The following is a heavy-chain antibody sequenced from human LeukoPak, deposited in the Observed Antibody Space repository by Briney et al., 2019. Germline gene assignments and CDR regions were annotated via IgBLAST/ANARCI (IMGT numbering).Heavy chain of an antibody. CDR2: IYYSGST. Sequence: SETLSLTCTVSGGSISSAGYYWSWIRQHPGKGLEWIGYIYYSGSTYYNPSLKTRVTISVDTSKNQFSLKLSSVTAADTAVYYCASRRAYCGADCYLPAFDYWGQGTLVTVSS. CDR1: GGSISSAGYY. CDR3: ASRRAYCGADCYLPAFDY. D-gene: IGHD2-21*02. V-gene: IGHV4-31*03. J-gene: IGHJ4*02.